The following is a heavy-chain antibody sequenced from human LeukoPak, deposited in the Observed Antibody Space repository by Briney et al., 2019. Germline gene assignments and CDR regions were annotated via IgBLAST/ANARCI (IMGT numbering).Heavy chain of an antibody. J-gene: IGHJ4*02. CDR1: GFTFSSYA. CDR3: AKERSFGTWLGDY. Sequence: GGSLRLSCAASGFTFSSYAMTWVRPPPGKGLEWVSAISGSGGGTYYADSVKGRFTISRDNSKNTLYLQMNSLRAEDTAVYYCAKERSFGTWLGDYWGQGALVTVSS. D-gene: IGHD2/OR15-2a*01. V-gene: IGHV3-23*01. CDR2: ISGSGGGT.